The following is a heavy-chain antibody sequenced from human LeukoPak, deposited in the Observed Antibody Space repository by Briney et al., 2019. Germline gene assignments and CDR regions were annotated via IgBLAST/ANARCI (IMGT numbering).Heavy chain of an antibody. CDR1: GYTFTSYA. D-gene: IGHD3-22*01. V-gene: IGHV1-3*03. J-gene: IGHJ4*02. Sequence: ASVKVSCKASGYTFTSYAMHWVRQAPGQRLEWMGWINAGNGNTKYSQEFQGRVTITRDTPASTAYMELSSLRSEDMAVYYCARETYYYDSSGYYYHVYFDYWGQGTLVTVSS. CDR3: ARETYYYDSSGYYYHVYFDY. CDR2: INAGNGNT.